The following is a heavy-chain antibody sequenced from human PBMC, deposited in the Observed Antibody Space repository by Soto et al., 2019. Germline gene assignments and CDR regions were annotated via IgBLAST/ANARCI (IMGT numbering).Heavy chain of an antibody. J-gene: IGHJ6*04. CDR1: GFTFSGRS. V-gene: IGHV3-74*01. D-gene: IGHD2-8*01. CDR3: ARAWSGTEV. CDR2: IDNAGTDS. Sequence: EVQLVESGGGLVQPGGSLRLSCAASGFTFSGRSMHWVRQAPGKGLVWVSGIDNAGTDSTYADSVKGRFTSYRENAKNTLYLQMNSLRVEDTAVYYCARAWSGTEVWGRGTTLTVSS.